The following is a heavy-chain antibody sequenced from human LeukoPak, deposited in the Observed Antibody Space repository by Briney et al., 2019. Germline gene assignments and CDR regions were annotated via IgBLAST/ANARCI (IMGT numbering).Heavy chain of an antibody. CDR1: GGSISSSTNW. J-gene: IGHJ4*02. Sequence: SETLSLTCAVSGGSISSSTNWWSWVRQPPGKGLEWIGEIHHSGSTNYSPSLKSRVTISVDKPKNQFSLKLTSVTAADTAVYYCASQSGYQLPSTFDYWGQGILVTVSS. CDR2: IHHSGST. CDR3: ASQSGYQLPSTFDY. V-gene: IGHV4-4*02. D-gene: IGHD2-2*01.